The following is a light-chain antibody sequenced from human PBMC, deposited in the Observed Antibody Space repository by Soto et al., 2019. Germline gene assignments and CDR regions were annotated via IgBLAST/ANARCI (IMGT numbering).Light chain of an antibody. CDR3: QQYGSSPPYT. J-gene: IGKJ2*01. CDR2: GSS. Sequence: PGERATLSCRASQTVSNNYLAWYQQKPGQAPRLLIFGSSDRATGIPDRFSGSGSGTDFTLTISRLEPEDFVVYYCQQYGSSPPYTFGQGTKLEIK. V-gene: IGKV3-20*01. CDR1: QTVSNNY.